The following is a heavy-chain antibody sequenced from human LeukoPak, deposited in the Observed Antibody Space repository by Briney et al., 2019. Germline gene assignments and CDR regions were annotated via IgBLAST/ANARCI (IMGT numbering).Heavy chain of an antibody. CDR1: GGSFSGYY. J-gene: IGHJ4*02. CDR3: ARGSYDSSGYYVLWMRRYDY. CDR2: INHSGST. D-gene: IGHD3-22*01. V-gene: IGHV4-34*01. Sequence: NPSETLSLTCAVYGGSFSGYYWSWIRQPPGKGLEWIGEINHSGSTNYNPSLKSRVTISVDTSKNQFSLKLSSVTAADTAVYYCARGSYDSSGYYVLWMRRYDYWGQGTLVTVSS.